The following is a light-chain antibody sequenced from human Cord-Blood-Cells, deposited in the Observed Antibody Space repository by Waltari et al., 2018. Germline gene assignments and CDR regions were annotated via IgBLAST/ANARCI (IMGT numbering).Light chain of an antibody. CDR2: DAS. Sequence: DIQMTQSPSSLSASVGDRVTITCQASQDISNYLNWYQQKPGKAPKLLIYDASNLETGVPSRFSGSGSGTDFTSTISSLQPEDIATYYCQQYDNLSYTFGQGTKLEIK. CDR3: QQYDNLSYT. CDR1: QDISNY. J-gene: IGKJ2*01. V-gene: IGKV1-33*01.